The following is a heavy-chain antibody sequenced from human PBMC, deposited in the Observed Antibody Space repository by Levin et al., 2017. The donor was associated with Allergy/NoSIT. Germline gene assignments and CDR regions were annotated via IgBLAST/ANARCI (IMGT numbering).Heavy chain of an antibody. CDR2: INHSGST. CDR1: GGSFSGYY. D-gene: IGHD5-18*01. J-gene: IGHJ3*02. V-gene: IGHV4-34*01. CDR3: ARLGNTAMVRHPLPRAAFDI. Sequence: PSETLSLTCAVYGGSFSGYYWSWIRQPPGKGLEWIGEINHSGSTNYNPSLKSRVTISVDTSKNQFSLKLSSVTAADTAVYYCARLGNTAMVRHPLPRAAFDIWGQGTMVTVSS.